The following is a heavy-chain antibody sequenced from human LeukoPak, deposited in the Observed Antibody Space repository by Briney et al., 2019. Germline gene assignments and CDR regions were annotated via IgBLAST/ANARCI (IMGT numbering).Heavy chain of an antibody. J-gene: IGHJ4*02. D-gene: IGHD6-13*01. CDR3: AKSGTRSSWSPRVKTYLDY. CDR2: ISPSGTDI. V-gene: IGHV3-11*04. CDR1: GFTFSDTY. Sequence: PGGSLRLSCAVSGFTFSDTYMTWIRQAPGKGLESLSYISPSGTDISYADSVKGRFTISRDNAKNSLYLQMNSLRAEDTAVYYCAKSGTRSSWSPRVKTYLDYWGQGTLVTVSS.